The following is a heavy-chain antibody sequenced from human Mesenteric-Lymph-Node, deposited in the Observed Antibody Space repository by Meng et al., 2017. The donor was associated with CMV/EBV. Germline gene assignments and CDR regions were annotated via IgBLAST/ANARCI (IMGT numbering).Heavy chain of an antibody. CDR3: ARDGPADFWGGYYSRYQYYGMDV. V-gene: IGHV3-30-3*01. CDR1: AFTFSSYA. Sequence: GESLKISCAASAFTFSSYAIHWVRQAPGKGLEWVAVISYDGSNKYYADSVKGRFTISRDNSKNILYLQMSSLRAEDTAVYYCARDGPADFWGGYYSRYQYYGMDVWGQGTTVTVSS. J-gene: IGHJ6*02. D-gene: IGHD3-3*01. CDR2: ISYDGSNK.